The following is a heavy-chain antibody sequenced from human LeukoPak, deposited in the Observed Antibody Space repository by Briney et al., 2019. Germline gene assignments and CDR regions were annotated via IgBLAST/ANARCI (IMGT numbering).Heavy chain of an antibody. V-gene: IGHV1-18*01. CDR2: ISAYNSNT. CDR3: AREVAAAGTYYSYYYYMDV. J-gene: IGHJ6*03. Sequence: ASVKVSCKASGYTFTSYGISWVRQAPGQGLEWMGWISAYNSNTNYAQKLQGRVTMTTDTSTSTAYMELRSLRSDDTAVYYCAREVAAAGTYYSYYYYMDVWGKGTTVTVS. D-gene: IGHD6-13*01. CDR1: GYTFTSYG.